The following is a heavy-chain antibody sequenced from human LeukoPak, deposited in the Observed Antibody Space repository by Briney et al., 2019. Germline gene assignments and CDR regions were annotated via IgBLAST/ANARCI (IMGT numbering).Heavy chain of an antibody. V-gene: IGHV4-34*01. D-gene: IGHD2-21*02. Sequence: SETLSLTCTVSGGSIRSYYWSWIRQPPGKGLEWIGEINHSGSTNYNPSLKSRVTISVDTSKNQFSLKLSSVTAADTAVYYCARGGFYCGGDCYVDYWGQGTLVTASS. CDR2: INHSGST. J-gene: IGHJ4*02. CDR3: ARGGFYCGGDCYVDY. CDR1: GGSIRSYY.